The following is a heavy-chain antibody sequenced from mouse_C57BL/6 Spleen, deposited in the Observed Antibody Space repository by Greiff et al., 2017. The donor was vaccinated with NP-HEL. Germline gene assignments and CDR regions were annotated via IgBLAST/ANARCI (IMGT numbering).Heavy chain of an antibody. D-gene: IGHD1-1*01. CDR2: IYPGAGDT. Sequence: QVQLQQSGPELVKPGASVKISCKASGYAFSSSWLNWVKQRPGKGLEWIGRIYPGAGDTNYNGKLKGKATLTADKSSSTAYMQLSSLTSEDSAVYFCAREKFITTVVATDYAMDYWGQGTSVTVSS. V-gene: IGHV1-82*01. CDR3: AREKFITTVVATDYAMDY. CDR1: GYAFSSSW. J-gene: IGHJ4*01.